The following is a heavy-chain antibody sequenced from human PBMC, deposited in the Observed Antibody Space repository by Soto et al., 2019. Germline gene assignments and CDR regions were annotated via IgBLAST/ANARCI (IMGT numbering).Heavy chain of an antibody. D-gene: IGHD6-19*01. J-gene: IGHJ3*02. CDR2: ISGSGGTT. CDR3: AKTANGWFSAFDI. V-gene: IGHV3-23*01. Sequence: EVQLLESGGGLVQPGGSLRLSCAASGFTFSSYAMSWVRQAPGKGLEWVSAISGSGGTTYYADSVKGRFTFSRDNYKNTLYLQMNSLRAEDTAVYYCAKTANGWFSAFDIWGQGTMVTVSS. CDR1: GFTFSSYA.